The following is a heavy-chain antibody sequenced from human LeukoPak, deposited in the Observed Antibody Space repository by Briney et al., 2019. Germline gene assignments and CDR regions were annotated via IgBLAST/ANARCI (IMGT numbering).Heavy chain of an antibody. D-gene: IGHD6-19*01. CDR1: GGAISSYD. V-gene: IGHV4-59*08. CDR2: IYHSGRT. CDR3: ARQRSSGWQIHDAFDI. J-gene: IGHJ3*02. Sequence: SETLALTGTVAGGAISSYDWSWIRQPPGKGLEWIGYIYHSGRTNYNPSLKSRVTISVDTSKNQFSLKLSSVTAADPAVYYCARQRSSGWQIHDAFDIWGQGTMVTVSS.